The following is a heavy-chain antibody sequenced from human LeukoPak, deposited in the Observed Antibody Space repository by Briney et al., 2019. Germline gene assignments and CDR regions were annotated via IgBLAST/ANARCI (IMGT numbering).Heavy chain of an antibody. V-gene: IGHV3-21*05. CDR3: ARVVGATKGSIFDY. J-gene: IGHJ4*02. D-gene: IGHD1-26*01. Sequence: GGSLRLSCAASGFTFSSYSMNRVRQAPGKGLEWVSYISSSSSYIYYADSVKGRFTISRDNAKNSLYLQMNSLRAEDTAVYYCARVVGATKGSIFDYWGQGTLVTVSS. CDR2: ISSSSSYI. CDR1: GFTFSSYS.